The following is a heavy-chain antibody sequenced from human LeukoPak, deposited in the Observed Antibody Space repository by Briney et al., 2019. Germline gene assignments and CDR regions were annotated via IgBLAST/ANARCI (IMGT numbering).Heavy chain of an antibody. CDR2: LSGSGDKT. CDR3: TKISIGAAGSTNVYYFFDY. D-gene: IGHD2-2*01. V-gene: IGHV3-23*01. J-gene: IGHJ4*02. Sequence: RPGGSLRVSCLASGFTFRTFGMSWVRQAPGKGLEWVAYLSGSGDKTDYADSVKGRFTISRDNSKNTVYLQMNSLRDEDTAVYYCTKISIGAAGSTNVYYFFDYWGKGTLVTVSS. CDR1: GFTFRTFG.